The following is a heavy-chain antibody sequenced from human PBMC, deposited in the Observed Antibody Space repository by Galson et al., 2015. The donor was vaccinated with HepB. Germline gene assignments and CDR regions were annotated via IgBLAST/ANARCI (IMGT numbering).Heavy chain of an antibody. Sequence: SVKVSCKASGYTFTNYAIHWVRQAPGQRLEWMGWINAGSDNTKYSQKFQDRVTFTGDTSASTAYMEVSSLRSEDTAVYYCARSRGDYTVGYWGQGTLVTVSS. D-gene: IGHD4-17*01. V-gene: IGHV1-3*01. J-gene: IGHJ4*02. CDR2: INAGSDNT. CDR3: ARSRGDYTVGY. CDR1: GYTFTNYA.